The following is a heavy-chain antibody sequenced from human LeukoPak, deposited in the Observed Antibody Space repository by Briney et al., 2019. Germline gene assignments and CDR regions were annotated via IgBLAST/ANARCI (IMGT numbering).Heavy chain of an antibody. CDR1: GFPFSSYW. V-gene: IGHV3-7*01. D-gene: IGHD3-9*01. J-gene: IGHJ3*01. CDR2: IKQDGSEK. CDR3: ARDDTYYKILTVYFDAFDL. Sequence: GGSLRLSCVASGFPFSSYWMNWVRQAPGKGLEWVANIKQDGSEKHYGDSVTGRFTISRDNAEKSLSLQMNSLRAEDTAVYYCARDDTYYKILTVYFDAFDLWGQGTMVTVSS.